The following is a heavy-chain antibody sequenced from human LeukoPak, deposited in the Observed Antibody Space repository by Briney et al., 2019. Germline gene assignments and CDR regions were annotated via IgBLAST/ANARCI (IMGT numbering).Heavy chain of an antibody. CDR3: ASERRYSSGRWDYYFDY. J-gene: IGHJ4*02. V-gene: IGHV4-34*01. Sequence: PSETLSLTCAVYGGSFSSYYWGWIRHPPGKGLEWIGEINHSGGTNYNPSLKSRVTISVDTPKNQFSLRLSSVTAADTAVYYCASERRYSSGRWDYYFDYWGQGTLVTVSS. CDR2: INHSGGT. D-gene: IGHD6-19*01. CDR1: GGSFSSYY.